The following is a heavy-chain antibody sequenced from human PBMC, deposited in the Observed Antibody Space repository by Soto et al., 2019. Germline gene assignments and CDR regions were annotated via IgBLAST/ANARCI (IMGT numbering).Heavy chain of an antibody. CDR1: GYTFTIYY. Sequence: DSVKVSCKASGYTFTIYYMHWVRQAPGQGLEWMGIINPVSGDTSYAQKFQGTVTMTRDTSTSTVFMELSSLRSEDTALYYCARGGYSTSSSLYYWGQGTLVTVSS. J-gene: IGHJ4*02. CDR2: INPVSGDT. V-gene: IGHV1-46*01. D-gene: IGHD6-6*01. CDR3: ARGGYSTSSSLYY.